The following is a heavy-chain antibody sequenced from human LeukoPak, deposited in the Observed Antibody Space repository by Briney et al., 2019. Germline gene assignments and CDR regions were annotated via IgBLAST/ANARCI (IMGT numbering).Heavy chain of an antibody. CDR2: ISAYNGNT. CDR1: GYTFTSYG. Sequence: GASVKVSCKASGYTFTSYGISWVRQAPGQGLEQMGWISAYNGNTNYAQKLQGRVTMTTDTSTSTAYMELRSLRSDDTAVYYCARVGFDYYDSSGFFDYWGQGTLVTVSS. J-gene: IGHJ4*02. CDR3: ARVGFDYYDSSGFFDY. V-gene: IGHV1-18*01. D-gene: IGHD3-22*01.